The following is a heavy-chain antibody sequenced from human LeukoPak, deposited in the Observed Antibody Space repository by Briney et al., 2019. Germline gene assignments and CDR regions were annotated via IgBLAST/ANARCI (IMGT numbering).Heavy chain of an antibody. Sequence: SQNLSLTCTVSGGSISSGGYYWSWIRQPPGKGLEWIGYIYHSGSTYYNPSLKSRVTISVDRSKNQFSLKLSSVTAADTAVYYCARDRYCSSTSCKDWFDPWGQGTLVTVSS. CDR3: ARDRYCSSTSCKDWFDP. CDR2: IYHSGST. CDR1: GGSISSGGYY. J-gene: IGHJ5*02. V-gene: IGHV4-30-2*01. D-gene: IGHD2-2*01.